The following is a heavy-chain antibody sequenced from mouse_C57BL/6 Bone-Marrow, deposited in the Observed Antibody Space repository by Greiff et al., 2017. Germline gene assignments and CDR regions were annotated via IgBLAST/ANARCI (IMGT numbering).Heavy chain of an antibody. Sequence: EVQVVESGGGLVKPGGSLKLSCAASGFTFSSYAMSWVRQTPEKRLEWVATISDGGSYTYYPDNVKGRFTISRDNAKNNLYLQMSHLKSEDTAMYYCARGAYDYDVFDYWGQGTTLTVSS. CDR3: ARGAYDYDVFDY. J-gene: IGHJ2*01. CDR2: ISDGGSYT. CDR1: GFTFSSYA. V-gene: IGHV5-4*01. D-gene: IGHD2-4*01.